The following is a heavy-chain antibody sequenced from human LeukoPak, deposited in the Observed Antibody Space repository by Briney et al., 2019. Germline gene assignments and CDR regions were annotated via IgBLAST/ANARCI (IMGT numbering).Heavy chain of an antibody. CDR3: ARVGSNQWLDY. CDR1: GFTLSSYS. V-gene: IGHV3-48*01. D-gene: IGHD6-19*01. Sequence: GGSLRLSCAASGFTLSSYSMNWVRQAPGKGLEWVSYISGGSSTIYNADSVKGRFTISRDNAKNLPCLLMDTLRAEDTAVYYCARVGSNQWLDYWGQGTLVTVSS. J-gene: IGHJ4*02. CDR2: ISGGSSTI.